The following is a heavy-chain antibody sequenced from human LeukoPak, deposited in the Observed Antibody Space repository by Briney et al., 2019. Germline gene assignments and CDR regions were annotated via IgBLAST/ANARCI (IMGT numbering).Heavy chain of an antibody. Sequence: GESLKISCKGSGYSFTSYWIGWVRQMPGKGLEWMGIIYPGDSDTRYSPSFQGQVTISADKSISTAYLQWSSLKASDTAMYYCARHVVEHPPPEMAYYYYYMDVWGKGTTVTISS. D-gene: IGHD5-24*01. CDR2: IYPGDSDT. V-gene: IGHV5-51*01. CDR1: GYSFTSYW. CDR3: ARHVVEHPPPEMAYYYYYMDV. J-gene: IGHJ6*03.